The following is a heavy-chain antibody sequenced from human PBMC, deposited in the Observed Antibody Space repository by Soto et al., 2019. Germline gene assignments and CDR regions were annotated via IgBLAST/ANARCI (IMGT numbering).Heavy chain of an antibody. CDR1: GGSFSGYY. D-gene: IGHD3-10*01. CDR3: AKDYYYGSGSYSSLGLDY. Sequence: SETLSLTCAVYGGSFSGYYWSWIRQPPGKGLEWIGEINHSGSTNYNPSLKSRVTISVDTSKNQFSLKLSSVTAADTAVYYCAKDYYYGSGSYSSLGLDYWGQGTLVTVSS. V-gene: IGHV4-34*01. J-gene: IGHJ4*02. CDR2: INHSGST.